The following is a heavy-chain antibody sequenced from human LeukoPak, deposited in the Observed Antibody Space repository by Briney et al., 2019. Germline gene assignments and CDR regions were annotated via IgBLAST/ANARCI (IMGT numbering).Heavy chain of an antibody. CDR1: GGSLSGTY. Sequence: ETLTLTCAVYGGSLSGTYWSWIRQPPGKGLEWVSSISSSSSYIYYADSVKGRFTISRDNAKNSLYLQMNSLRAEDTAVYYCARITESTTMMVLDYRGQRTLVTASS. CDR2: ISSSSSYI. J-gene: IGHJ4*02. V-gene: IGHV3-21*01. CDR3: ARITESTTMMVLDY. D-gene: IGHD3-22*01.